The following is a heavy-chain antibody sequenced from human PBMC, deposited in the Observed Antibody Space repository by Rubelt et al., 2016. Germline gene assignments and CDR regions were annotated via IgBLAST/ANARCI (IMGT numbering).Heavy chain of an antibody. J-gene: IGHJ5*01. CDR1: GFTFSNYG. V-gene: IGHV3-33*01. Sequence: GRSLRLSCAASGFTFSNYGMHWVRQAPGKGLEWVAIIRYDGGNKYYADSVKGRFTISRDNSKNTLYLQMNSLRVEDTGVYYCARDRVAVRGCFDSWGQGTLVTVSS. CDR3: ARDRVAVRGCFDS. D-gene: IGHD6-6*01. CDR2: IRYDGGNK.